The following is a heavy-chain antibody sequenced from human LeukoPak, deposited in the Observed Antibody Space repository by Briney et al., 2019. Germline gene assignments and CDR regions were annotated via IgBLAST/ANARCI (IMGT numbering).Heavy chain of an antibody. CDR1: GYTFIANY. J-gene: IGHJ5*02. V-gene: IGHV1-2*02. CDR2: INPNSGGT. Sequence: GASVKVSCKASGYTFIANYMHWVRQAPGQGLEWMGWINPNSGGTNSAQKFQGRVTMTRDTSISTIYMELSRLTSDDTAVYYCARGANYYGSGSPKNWFDPWGQGTVVTVSP. D-gene: IGHD3-10*01. CDR3: ARGANYYGSGSPKNWFDP.